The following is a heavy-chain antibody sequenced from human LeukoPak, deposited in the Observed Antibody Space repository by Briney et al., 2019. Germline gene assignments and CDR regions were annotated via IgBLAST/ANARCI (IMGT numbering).Heavy chain of an antibody. Sequence: GGSLRLSCAASGFTFSSYGMHWVRQAPGKGLEWVAVIWYDGSNKYYADSVKGRFTISRDNSKNTLYLQMNSLRAEDTAVYYCARDGRGIAAAGTYYYYIDVWGKGTTVTVSS. V-gene: IGHV3-33*01. CDR2: IWYDGSNK. D-gene: IGHD6-13*01. J-gene: IGHJ6*03. CDR1: GFTFSSYG. CDR3: ARDGRGIAAAGTYYYYIDV.